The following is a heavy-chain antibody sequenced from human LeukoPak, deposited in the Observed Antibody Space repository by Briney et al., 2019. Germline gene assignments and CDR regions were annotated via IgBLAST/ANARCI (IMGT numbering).Heavy chain of an antibody. V-gene: IGHV4-31*03. Sequence: SQTLSLTCTVSGGSISSGGYYWSWIRQHPGKGLEWIGYIYYSGSTYYNPSLKSRVTISVDTSKNQFSLKLSSVTAADTAVYYCARAPIVVVPAAKVGGYYYGMDVWGQGTTVTVSS. J-gene: IGHJ6*02. CDR1: GGSISSGGYY. CDR2: IYYSGST. CDR3: ARAPIVVVPAAKVGGYYYGMDV. D-gene: IGHD2-2*01.